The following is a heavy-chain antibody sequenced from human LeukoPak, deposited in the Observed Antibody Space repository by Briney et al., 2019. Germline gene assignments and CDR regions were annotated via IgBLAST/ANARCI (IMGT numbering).Heavy chain of an antibody. CDR1: GGSISSNSY. J-gene: IGHJ2*01. V-gene: IGHV4-39*01. CDR2: IFYSGST. CDR3: ARQRGGGYWYFDL. Sequence: SETLSPTCTVSGGSISSNSYWGWIRQPPGKGLEWLGSIFYSGSTYYTPSLKSRVTISVDTSKNHFSLKLSYVTAADTAVYYCARQRGGGYWYFDLWGRGTLVTVSS.